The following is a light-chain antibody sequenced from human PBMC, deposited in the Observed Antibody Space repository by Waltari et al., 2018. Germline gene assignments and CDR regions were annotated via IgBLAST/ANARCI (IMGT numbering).Light chain of an antibody. CDR1: VGSDDS. CDR3: CSYAGNYKFV. Sequence: VGSDDSVSWYQQNAGKAPKLVIYDAVRRPSGVPYRFSGSKYGATASLTISGLQAEDEADYYCCSYAGNYKFVFGGGTKVTVL. CDR2: DAV. J-gene: IGLJ2*01. V-gene: IGLV2-11*01.